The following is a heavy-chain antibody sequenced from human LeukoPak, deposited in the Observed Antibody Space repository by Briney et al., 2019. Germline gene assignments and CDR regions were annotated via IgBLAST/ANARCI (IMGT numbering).Heavy chain of an antibody. CDR1: GYTFTGYY. D-gene: IGHD5-12*01. CDR3: AKDRAVATIGGIDY. V-gene: IGHV1-2*02. CDR2: INPNSGGA. J-gene: IGHJ4*02. Sequence: ASVKVSCKASGYTFTGYYMHWVRQAPGQGLEWMGWINPNSGGANYAQKFQGRVTMTRDTSISTVYMELSRLRSDDTAVYYCAKDRAVATIGGIDYWGQGTLVTVSS.